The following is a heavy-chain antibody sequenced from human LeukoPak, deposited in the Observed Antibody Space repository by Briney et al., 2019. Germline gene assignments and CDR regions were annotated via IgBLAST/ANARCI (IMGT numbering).Heavy chain of an antibody. CDR1: GFTFSNYA. CDR3: ARDRCSGGSCYFDY. Sequence: GGSLRLSCAASGFTFSNYAMNWVRQAPGKGLEWVSSISGDGRYTYYADSVKGRFTFSRDNSKNTLYLQMNSLRDEDTAVYYCARDRCSGGSCYFDYWGQGTLVTVSS. D-gene: IGHD2-15*01. J-gene: IGHJ4*02. V-gene: IGHV3-23*01. CDR2: ISGDGRYT.